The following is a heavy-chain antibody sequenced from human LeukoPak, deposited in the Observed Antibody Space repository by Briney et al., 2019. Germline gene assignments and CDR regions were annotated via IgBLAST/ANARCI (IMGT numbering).Heavy chain of an antibody. CDR2: IYHSGST. V-gene: IGHV4-38-2*01. J-gene: IGHJ4*02. CDR1: GYSISSGYY. D-gene: IGHD3-3*01. CDR3: ARLKYDFWSGYDKEYYFDY. Sequence: PSETLSLTCAVSGYSISSGYYWGWSRPPPGKGLEWIGGIYHSGSTYYNPSLKSRVTISVDTSKNQFSLRLSSVTAADTAVYYCARLKYDFWSGYDKEYYFDYWGQGTLVTVSS.